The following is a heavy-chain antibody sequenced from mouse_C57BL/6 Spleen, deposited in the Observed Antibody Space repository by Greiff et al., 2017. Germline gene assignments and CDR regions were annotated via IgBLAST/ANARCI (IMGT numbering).Heavy chain of an antibody. CDR2: ISGGGGNT. Sequence: EVKLVESGGGLVKPGGSLKLSCAASGFTFSSYTMSWVRQTPEKRLEWVATISGGGGNTYYPDSVKGRFTISRDNAKNTLYLQMSSLRSEDTALYYCARHSEGDYFDYWGQGTTLTVSS. J-gene: IGHJ2*01. V-gene: IGHV5-9*01. CDR1: GFTFSSYT. CDR3: ARHSEGDYFDY.